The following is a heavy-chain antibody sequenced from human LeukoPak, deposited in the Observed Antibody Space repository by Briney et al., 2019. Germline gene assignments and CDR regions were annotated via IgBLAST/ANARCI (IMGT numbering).Heavy chain of an antibody. CDR2: TNQDGSER. CDR1: GFTFSSSW. D-gene: IGHD1-14*01. V-gene: IGHV3-7*03. CDR3: AKDESDPANRY. J-gene: IGHJ4*02. Sequence: GGSLRLSCVASGFTFSSSWMTWVRQAPGKGPEWVANTNQDGSERYYVGSVKGRFTISRDNAKSLLYLQMNSLRVEDTAIYYCAKDESDPANRYWGQGTLVTVSS.